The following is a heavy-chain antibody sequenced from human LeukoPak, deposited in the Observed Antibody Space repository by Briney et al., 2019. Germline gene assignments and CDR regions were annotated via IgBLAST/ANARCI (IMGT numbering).Heavy chain of an antibody. V-gene: IGHV3-11*01. D-gene: IGHD6-13*01. CDR1: GFTFGDYY. Sequence: GGSLRLSCAASGFTFGDYYMSWIRQAPGKGLEWASYISSSGSTIYYADSVKGRFTISRDNAKNSLYLQMNSLRAEDTAVYYCVRVVTTSSGWYHFDNWGQGTLVTVSS. CDR3: VRVVTTSSGWYHFDN. J-gene: IGHJ4*02. CDR2: ISSSGSTI.